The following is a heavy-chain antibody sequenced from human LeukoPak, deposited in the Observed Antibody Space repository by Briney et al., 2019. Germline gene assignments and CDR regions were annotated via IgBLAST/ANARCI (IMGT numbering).Heavy chain of an antibody. J-gene: IGHJ4*02. V-gene: IGHV3-23*01. CDR3: AKGGSGAIVVVVAATPWYFDY. CDR1: GFTFSSYA. D-gene: IGHD2-15*01. CDR2: ISGSGGST. Sequence: GGSLRLSCAASGFTFSSYAMSWVRQAPGKGLEWVSAISGSGGSTYYADSVKGRFTISRDNSKNTLYLQMNSLRAEDTAVYYCAKGGSGAIVVVVAATPWYFDYWGQGTLVTVSS.